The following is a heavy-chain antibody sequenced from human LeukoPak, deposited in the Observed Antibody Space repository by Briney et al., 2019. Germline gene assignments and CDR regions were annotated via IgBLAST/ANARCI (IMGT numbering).Heavy chain of an antibody. CDR1: GGTFSSYA. CDR3: GAGSGSYSEAFDI. CDR2: IIPIFGTA. D-gene: IGHD3-10*01. V-gene: IGHV1-69*01. Sequence: SVKVSCKASGGTFSSYAISWVRQAPGQGLEWMGGIIPIFGTANYAQKFQGRVTITADESTSTAYMELSSLRSEDTAVYYCGAGSGSYSEAFDIWGQGTMVTVSS. J-gene: IGHJ3*02.